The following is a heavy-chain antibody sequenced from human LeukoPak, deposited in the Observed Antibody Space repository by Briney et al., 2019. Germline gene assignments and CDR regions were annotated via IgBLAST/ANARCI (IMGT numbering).Heavy chain of an antibody. D-gene: IGHD3-10*01. Sequence: SQTLSLTCTVSGRSISSGGYYWSWIRQHPGKGLAWIGYIYYSGSTYYNPSLKSRVTISVDTSKNQFSLKLSSVTAADTAVYYCARDRGRVRGGIDPWGQGTLVTVSS. CDR2: IYYSGST. CDR1: GRSISSGGYY. CDR3: ARDRGRVRGGIDP. V-gene: IGHV4-31*03. J-gene: IGHJ5*02.